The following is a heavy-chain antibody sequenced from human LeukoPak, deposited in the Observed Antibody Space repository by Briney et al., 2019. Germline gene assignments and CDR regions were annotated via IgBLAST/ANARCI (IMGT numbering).Heavy chain of an antibody. CDR1: GYTFSDYY. V-gene: IGHV1-46*01. Sequence: ASVKVSCKASGYTFSDYYMHWVRQAPGQGLEWMGIINPSGGSTSYAQKFQGRVTMTRDMSTSTVYMELSSLRSEDTAVYYCARGLAYCGGDCYSDYYYYYYMDVWGKGTTVTVSS. CDR2: INPSGGST. CDR3: ARGLAYCGGDCYSDYYYYYYMDV. D-gene: IGHD2-21*02. J-gene: IGHJ6*03.